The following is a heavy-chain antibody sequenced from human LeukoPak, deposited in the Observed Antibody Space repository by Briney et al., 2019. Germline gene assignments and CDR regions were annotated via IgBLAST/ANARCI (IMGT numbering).Heavy chain of an antibody. CDR3: ARDYAAAF. D-gene: IGHD3-16*01. Sequence: GGSLRLSCVASGFTFDGYAMHWVRQAPGKGLEWVSVIYSGGSTYYADSVKGRFTISRDNSKNTLYLQMNSLRAEDTAVYYCARDYAAAFWGQGTLVTVSS. V-gene: IGHV3-66*02. J-gene: IGHJ4*02. CDR2: IYSGGST. CDR1: GFTFDGYA.